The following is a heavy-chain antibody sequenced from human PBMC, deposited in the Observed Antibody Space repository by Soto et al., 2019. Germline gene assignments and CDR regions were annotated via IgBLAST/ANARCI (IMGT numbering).Heavy chain of an antibody. V-gene: IGHV3-30*18. CDR1: GFTFSSYG. J-gene: IGHJ4*02. CDR3: AKANSAAGLDY. D-gene: IGHD6-13*01. Sequence: PGGSLRLSCAASGFTFSSYGMHWVRQAPGKGLEWVAVISYDGSNKYYADSVKGRFTISRDNSKNTLYLQMNSLRAEDTAVYYCAKANSAAGLDYWGLGTLVTVSS. CDR2: ISYDGSNK.